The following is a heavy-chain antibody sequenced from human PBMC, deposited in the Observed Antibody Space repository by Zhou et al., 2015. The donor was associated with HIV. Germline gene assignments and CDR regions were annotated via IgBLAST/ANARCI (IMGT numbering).Heavy chain of an antibody. Sequence: QVQLVESGGGVVQPGRSLRLSCAASGFTFSSYGMHWVRQAPGKGLEWVAVIWYDGSNKYYADSVKGRFTISRDNSKNTLYLQMNSLRAEDTAVYYCARGRIDDYYDSSGYPGAFDIWGQGTMVTVSS. V-gene: IGHV3-33*01. J-gene: IGHJ3*02. CDR1: GFTFSSYG. CDR2: IWYDGSNK. D-gene: IGHD3-22*01. CDR3: ARGRIDDYYDSSGYPGAFDI.